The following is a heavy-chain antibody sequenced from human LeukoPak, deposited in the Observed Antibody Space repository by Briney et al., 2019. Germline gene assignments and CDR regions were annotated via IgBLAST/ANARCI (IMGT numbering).Heavy chain of an antibody. CDR1: GFTFGSYS. V-gene: IGHV3-21*01. CDR2: ISSSSSYI. D-gene: IGHD1-26*01. Sequence: GGSLRLSCAASGFTFGSYSMNWVRQAPGKGLEWVSSISSSSSYIYYADSVKGRFTTSRDNAKNSLYLQMNSLRAEDTAVYYCARSWNSGSYHPILYDAFDIWGQGTMVTVSS. CDR3: ARSWNSGSYHPILYDAFDI. J-gene: IGHJ3*02.